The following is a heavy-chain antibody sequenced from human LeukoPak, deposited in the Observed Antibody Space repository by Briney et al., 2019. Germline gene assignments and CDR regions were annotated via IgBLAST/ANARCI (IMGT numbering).Heavy chain of an antibody. D-gene: IGHD6-6*01. CDR1: GGSISSSSYY. CDR2: IYYSGST. J-gene: IGHJ3*02. CDR3: ARRYSSSSVRAFDI. Sequence: SETLSLTCTVSGGSISSSSYYWGWIRQPPGKGLEWFGSIYYSGSTYYNPSLKSRVTISVDTSKNQFSLKLSSVTAADTAVYYCARRYSSSSVRAFDIWGQGTMVTVSS. V-gene: IGHV4-39*01.